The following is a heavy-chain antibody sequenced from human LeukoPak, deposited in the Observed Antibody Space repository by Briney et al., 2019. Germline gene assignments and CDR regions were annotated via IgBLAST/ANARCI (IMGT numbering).Heavy chain of an antibody. CDR3: ARAYYYGSGNYYFFDN. D-gene: IGHD3-10*01. CDR2: MNPNSGHT. CDR1: GYSFTTND. V-gene: IGHV1-8*03. J-gene: IGHJ4*02. Sequence: ASVKVPFKASGYSFTTNDSNWVRQAAGQGLEWMGWMNPNSGHTAYAQKFQGRVTIIRDTSIRTTYMELSSLRSDDTAVYYCARAYYYGSGNYYFFDNWGQGTLVTVSS.